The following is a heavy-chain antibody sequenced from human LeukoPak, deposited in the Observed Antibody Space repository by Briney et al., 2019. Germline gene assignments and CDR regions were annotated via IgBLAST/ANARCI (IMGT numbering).Heavy chain of an antibody. CDR1: GFTFSSYG. Sequence: AGGSLRLSCAASGFTFSSYGMSWVRQAPGKGLEWVSAISGSGGSTYYADSVKGRLTISRDNSKNTLYLQMNSLRAEDTAVYYCARVGGSYWGWFDPWGRGTLVTVSS. CDR3: ARVGGSYWGWFDP. D-gene: IGHD1-26*01. J-gene: IGHJ5*02. V-gene: IGHV3-23*01. CDR2: ISGSGGST.